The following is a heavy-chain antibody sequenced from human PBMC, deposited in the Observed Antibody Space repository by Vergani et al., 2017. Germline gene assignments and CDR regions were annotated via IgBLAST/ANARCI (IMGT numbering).Heavy chain of an antibody. V-gene: IGHV4-34*01. CDR3: ARAPSSIVGATLVDY. D-gene: IGHD1-26*01. J-gene: IGHJ4*02. CDR2: INHSGST. Sequence: QVQLQQWGAGLLKPSETLSLTCAVYGGSFSGYYWSWIRQPPGKGLEWIGEINHSGSTNYNPSLKSRVTISVDTSKNQFSLKLSSVTAADTAVYYCARAPSSIVGATLVDYWGQGTLVTVSS. CDR1: GGSFSGYY.